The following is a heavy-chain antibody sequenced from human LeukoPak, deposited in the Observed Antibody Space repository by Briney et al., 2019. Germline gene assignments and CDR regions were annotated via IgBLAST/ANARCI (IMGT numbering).Heavy chain of an antibody. V-gene: IGHV4-34*01. CDR2: INHSGST. Sequence: SSETLSLTCTVSGGSISSYYWSWIRQPPGKGLEWIGEINHSGSTNYNPSLKSRVTISVDTSKNQFSLKLSSVTAADTAVYYCAGDYGDYDLWGQGTLVTVSS. D-gene: IGHD4-17*01. J-gene: IGHJ4*02. CDR1: GGSISSYY. CDR3: AGDYGDYDL.